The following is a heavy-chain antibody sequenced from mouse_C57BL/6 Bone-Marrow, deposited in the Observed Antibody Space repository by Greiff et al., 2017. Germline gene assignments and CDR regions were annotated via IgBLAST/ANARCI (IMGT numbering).Heavy chain of an antibody. D-gene: IGHD1-1*01. Sequence: EVNVVESGGGLVKPGGSLKLSCAASGFTFSSYAMSWVRQTPEKRLEWVATISDGGSYTYYPDNVKGRFTISRDNAKNNLYLQMSHLKSEDTAMYYCARDGPLYYGSSYGQLDYWGQGTTLTVSS. CDR2: ISDGGSYT. J-gene: IGHJ2*01. CDR1: GFTFSSYA. V-gene: IGHV5-4*01. CDR3: ARDGPLYYGSSYGQLDY.